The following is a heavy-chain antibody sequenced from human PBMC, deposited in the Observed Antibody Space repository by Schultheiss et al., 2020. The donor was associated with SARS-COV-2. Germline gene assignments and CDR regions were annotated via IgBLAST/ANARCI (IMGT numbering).Heavy chain of an antibody. Sequence: GESLKISCAASGFTFSSYWMHWVRQAPGKGLEWVSYISSSSSTIYYADSVKGRFTISRDNAKNSLYLQMNSLRAEDTAVYYCARDSGVTSYYDNDAFDIWGQGTMVTVSS. D-gene: IGHD3-22*01. CDR1: GFTFSSYW. J-gene: IGHJ3*02. CDR2: ISSSSSTI. CDR3: ARDSGVTSYYDNDAFDI. V-gene: IGHV3-48*01.